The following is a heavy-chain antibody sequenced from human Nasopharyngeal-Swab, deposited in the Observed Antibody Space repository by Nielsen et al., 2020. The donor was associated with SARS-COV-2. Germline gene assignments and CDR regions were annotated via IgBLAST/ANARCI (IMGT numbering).Heavy chain of an antibody. Sequence: GESLKISCAASGFTFSSYAMSWVRQAPGKGLEWVSAISGSGGSTYYADSVKGRFTISRDNSKNTLYLQMNSLRAEDTAVYYCARDRVKLIAAAATYFDYWGQGTLVTVSS. CDR2: ISGSGGST. D-gene: IGHD6-13*01. V-gene: IGHV3-23*01. J-gene: IGHJ4*02. CDR3: ARDRVKLIAAAATYFDY. CDR1: GFTFSSYA.